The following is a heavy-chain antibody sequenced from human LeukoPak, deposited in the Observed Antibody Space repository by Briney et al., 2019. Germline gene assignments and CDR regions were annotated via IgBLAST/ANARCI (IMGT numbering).Heavy chain of an antibody. V-gene: IGHV1-46*01. J-gene: IGHJ5*02. Sequence: GASVKLSCKTSGYTFINYYIHWVRQAPGQGLQWMGTINPSGGSTNYAQKFQGRVTMTRDTSTSTVYTALSSLRSGDTAVYYCARVRRSGELLDAGRYNWFDPWGQGTLVTVSS. CDR1: GYTFINYY. CDR2: INPSGGST. CDR3: ARVRRSGELLDAGRYNWFDP. D-gene: IGHD1-26*01.